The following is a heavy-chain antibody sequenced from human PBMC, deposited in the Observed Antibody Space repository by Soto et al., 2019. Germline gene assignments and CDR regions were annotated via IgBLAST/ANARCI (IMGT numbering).Heavy chain of an antibody. Sequence: QVQLVQSGAEVKNPGASVKVSCKASGYTFTNYYIHWVRQAPGQGLEWMAIINPNGGSTNYAQKFQGRVTLARDTFTSTVYMELSRLRSEDTAIYYCARGLAAGDYWGQGTLVTVSS. J-gene: IGHJ4*02. D-gene: IGHD6-13*01. CDR2: INPNGGST. V-gene: IGHV1-46*01. CDR3: ARGLAAGDY. CDR1: GYTFTNYY.